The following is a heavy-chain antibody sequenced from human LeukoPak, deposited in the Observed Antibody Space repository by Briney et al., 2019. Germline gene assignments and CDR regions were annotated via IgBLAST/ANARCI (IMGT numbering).Heavy chain of an antibody. V-gene: IGHV1-18*01. D-gene: IGHD1-7*01. CDR1: GYSFSSCS. Sequence: ASVKVSCKASGYSFSSCSISWVRQAPGQGLEWMGWISGYNGKTKYAEKFQDRVTLTTDTSMSTAYMEMRSLRHDDTAIYYCARGLQWNYDLGWVAPWGPGTLVAVSS. CDR3: ARGLQWNYDLGWVAP. J-gene: IGHJ5*02. CDR2: ISGYNGKT.